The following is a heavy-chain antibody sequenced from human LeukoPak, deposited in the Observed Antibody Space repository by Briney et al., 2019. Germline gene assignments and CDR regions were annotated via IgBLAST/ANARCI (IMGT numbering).Heavy chain of an antibody. CDR1: GFTFSSYG. J-gene: IGHJ6*03. CDR3: AKGMTTGYYYYMDV. D-gene: IGHD4-11*01. Sequence: GGSLRLSCAASGFTFSSYGMHWVRQAPGKGLEWVAVISYDGSNRYYADSVKGRFTISRDNSKNTLYLQMNSLRAEDTAVYYCAKGMTTGYYYYMDVWGKGTTVTVSS. CDR2: ISYDGSNR. V-gene: IGHV3-30*18.